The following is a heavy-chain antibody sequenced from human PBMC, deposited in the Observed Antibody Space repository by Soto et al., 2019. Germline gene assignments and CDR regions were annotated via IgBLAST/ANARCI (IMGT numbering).Heavy chain of an antibody. CDR3: ARDNLAFQGAFDL. D-gene: IGHD3-16*01. J-gene: IGHJ4*02. CDR2: ITGTSAFT. CDR1: GFFFIDFQ. V-gene: IGHV3-21*01. Sequence: WGSLRLSCAASGFFFIDFQFNFVRHSPGGGLEWLSSITGTSAFTEYAESIEGRFTISRDNPNKLLFLHMDNLRPEDTAVYYCARDNLAFQGAFDLWGQGTLVTVSS.